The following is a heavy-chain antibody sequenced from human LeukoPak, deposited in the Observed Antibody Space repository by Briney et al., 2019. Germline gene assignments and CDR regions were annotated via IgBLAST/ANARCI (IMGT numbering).Heavy chain of an antibody. D-gene: IGHD6-19*01. Sequence: ASVKVSCKASGYTFTGYYIHWVRQAPGQGLEWMGWINPNSGVTHYPQKFQGRVTMTRDTSIRTAYMEVSSLRSDDTAVYYCARGQQWLEAFYYWGLGTLVTVSS. CDR2: INPNSGVT. J-gene: IGHJ4*02. CDR1: GYTFTGYY. CDR3: ARGQQWLEAFYY. V-gene: IGHV1-2*02.